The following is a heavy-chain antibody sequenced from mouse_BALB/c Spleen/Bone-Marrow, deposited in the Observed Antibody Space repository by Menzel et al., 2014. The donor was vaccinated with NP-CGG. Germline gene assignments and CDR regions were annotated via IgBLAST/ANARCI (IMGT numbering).Heavy chain of an antibody. CDR2: INSYNGDI. D-gene: IGHD2-4*01. J-gene: IGHJ3*01. CDR3: GGGSDYFAY. CDR1: GYFFTAYY. V-gene: IGHV1-37*01. Sequence: EVKLMESGPEEVKPGASVKISCKASGYFFTAYYMNWVKESHGKSLEWIGRINSYNGDILYNQKFKDKATLTVDKSSSTAHMELLSLTSEDSVVYYCGGGSDYFAYWGQGTLVTVSP.